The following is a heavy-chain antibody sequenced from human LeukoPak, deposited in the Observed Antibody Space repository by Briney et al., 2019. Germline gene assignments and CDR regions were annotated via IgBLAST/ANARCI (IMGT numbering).Heavy chain of an antibody. J-gene: IGHJ1*01. CDR2: KSDGST. Sequence: GGSLRLSCAASGFTFSSYGMHWVRQAPGKGLVWVSRKSDGSTNYADSVKGRFTISRDNAKNTVSLQMNSLRPEDTGVYYCARAPSEIGGYYPEYFRHWGQGTLVIVSS. CDR3: ARAPSEIGGYYPEYFRH. D-gene: IGHD3-22*01. CDR1: GFTFSSYG. V-gene: IGHV3-74*01.